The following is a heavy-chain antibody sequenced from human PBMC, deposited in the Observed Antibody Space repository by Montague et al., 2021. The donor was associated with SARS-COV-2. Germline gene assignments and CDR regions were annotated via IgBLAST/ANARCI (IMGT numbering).Heavy chain of an antibody. CDR3: ARDSNYYDILTGYYTDPYFDY. CDR1: GFTFSSYS. CDR2: ISSSSSYI. Sequence: SLRLSCAASGFTFSSYSMNRVRQAPGKGLEWVSSISSSSSYIYYADSVKGRFTISRDNAKNSLYLQMNSLRAEDTAVYYCARDSNYYDILTGYYTDPYFDYWGQGTPVTVSS. J-gene: IGHJ4*02. D-gene: IGHD3-9*01. V-gene: IGHV3-21*01.